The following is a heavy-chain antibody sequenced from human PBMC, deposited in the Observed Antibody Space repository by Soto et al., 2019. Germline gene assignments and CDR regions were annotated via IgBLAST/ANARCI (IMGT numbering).Heavy chain of an antibody. Sequence: EVQLVESGGGLVQPGGSLRLSCAASGFTVSSNYMSWVRQAPGKGLEWVSVIYSGGSTYYADSVKGRFTISRDNSKNTLYLQMNSLRAEDTAVYYWARDWIAVAGNDYWGQGTLVTVSS. D-gene: IGHD6-19*01. J-gene: IGHJ4*02. CDR1: GFTVSSNY. CDR2: IYSGGST. CDR3: ARDWIAVAGNDY. V-gene: IGHV3-66*01.